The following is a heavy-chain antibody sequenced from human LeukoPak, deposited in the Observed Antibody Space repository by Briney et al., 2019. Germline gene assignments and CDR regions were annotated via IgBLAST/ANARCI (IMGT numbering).Heavy chain of an antibody. V-gene: IGHV3-30-3*01. CDR1: GFTFSRHA. Sequence: GGSLRLSCAASGFTFSRHAIHWVRQAPGKGLEWVAVISFDGSNEYYADSVKGQFTISRDNSKNTLYLQMNSLRTEDTALYYCARERVAGLDYWGQGTLVTVSS. D-gene: IGHD6-19*01. CDR2: ISFDGSNE. CDR3: ARERVAGLDY. J-gene: IGHJ4*02.